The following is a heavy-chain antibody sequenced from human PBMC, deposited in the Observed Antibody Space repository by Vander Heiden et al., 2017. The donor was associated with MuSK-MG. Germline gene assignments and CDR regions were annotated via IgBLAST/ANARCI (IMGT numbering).Heavy chain of an antibody. Sequence: QVQLVESGGGVVQPGRSLRLPCAASSFTFSSYAMHWVRQAPGKGLEWVAVISYDGSNKYYADSVKGRFTISRDNSKNTLYLQMNSLRAEDTAVYYCARDLNHADDYWGQGTLVTVSS. CDR2: ISYDGSNK. V-gene: IGHV3-30-3*01. CDR1: SFTFSSYA. CDR3: ARDLNHADDY. J-gene: IGHJ4*02.